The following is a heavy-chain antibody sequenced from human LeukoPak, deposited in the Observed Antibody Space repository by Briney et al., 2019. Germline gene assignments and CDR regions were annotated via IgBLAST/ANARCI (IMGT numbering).Heavy chain of an antibody. CDR3: ARGGGLDV. CDR1: GFTVSSDY. Sequence: GGSLRLSCAASGFTVSSDYISWVRRAPGKGLEWVSVIYSGGSTYYADSVKGRFTISRDKSKNTVYLQMNSLRAEDTAVYFCARGGGLDVWGQGATVTVSS. J-gene: IGHJ6*02. CDR2: IYSGGST. D-gene: IGHD3-16*01. V-gene: IGHV3-53*01.